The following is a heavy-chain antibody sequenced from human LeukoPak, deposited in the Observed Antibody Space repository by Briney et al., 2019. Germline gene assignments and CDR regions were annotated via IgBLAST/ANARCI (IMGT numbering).Heavy chain of an antibody. V-gene: IGHV4-39*01. J-gene: IGHJ5*02. CDR1: GGSISSSSYY. CDR2: IYYSGST. CDR3: ARNRLAARELNWFDP. Sequence: SETLSLTCTVSGGSISSSSYYWGWIRQPPGKGLEWIGSIYYSGSTYYNPSLKSRVTISVDTSKNQFSLKLSSVTAADTAVYYCARNRLAARELNWFDPWGQGTLVTVSS. D-gene: IGHD6-6*01.